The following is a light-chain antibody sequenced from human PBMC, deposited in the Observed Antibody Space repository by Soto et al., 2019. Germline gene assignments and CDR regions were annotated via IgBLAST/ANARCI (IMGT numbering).Light chain of an antibody. CDR1: NIGDKG. Sequence: SYELTQPPSMSVTPGQTDRIACGGHNIGDKGVHWYQQKPGQAPGLVVYDVSVRPSGGPERFSGSNSGTTATLTISRVEAGDEADYYCQVWDSIDGHHVAFGGGTKLTLL. CDR3: QVWDSIDGHHVA. J-gene: IGLJ2*01. CDR2: DVS. V-gene: IGLV3-21*02.